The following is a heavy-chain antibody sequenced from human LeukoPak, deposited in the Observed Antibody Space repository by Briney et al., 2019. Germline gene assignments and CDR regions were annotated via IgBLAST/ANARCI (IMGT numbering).Heavy chain of an antibody. J-gene: IGHJ4*02. V-gene: IGHV1-2*02. CDR2: IYPNSGAT. CDR3: GTLLSNGPFDY. Sequence: ASVKVSCKASGYTFTGYYMQWVRQAPEQGLEWMGYIYPNSGATKYAQKFQGRVTMTRDTSISTAYMELSGLGSDDTAVYYCGTLLSNGPFDYWGQGSLVTVSS. CDR1: GYTFTGYY.